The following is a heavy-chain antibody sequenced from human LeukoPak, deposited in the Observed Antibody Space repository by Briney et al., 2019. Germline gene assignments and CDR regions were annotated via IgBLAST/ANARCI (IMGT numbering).Heavy chain of an antibody. CDR3: ARHRAPIQKPSPFDP. J-gene: IGHJ5*02. CDR2: IYYSGST. CDR1: GGSISSSSYY. D-gene: IGHD3-10*01. V-gene: IGHV4-39*01. Sequence: KPSETLSLTCTVSGGSISSSSYYWGWIRQPPGKGLEWIGSIYYSGSTYYNPSLKSRITISVDTPKNQFSLKLSSVTAADTAVYYCARHRAPIQKPSPFDPWGQGTLVTVSS.